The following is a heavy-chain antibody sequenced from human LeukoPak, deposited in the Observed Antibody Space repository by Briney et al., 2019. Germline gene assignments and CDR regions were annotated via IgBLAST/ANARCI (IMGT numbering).Heavy chain of an antibody. CDR2: ISTIGST. D-gene: IGHD6-13*01. CDR1: SGSISSSNYY. J-gene: IGHJ6*03. CDR3: ARLRYSSTYYYMDV. V-gene: IGHV4-61*02. Sequence: SETLSLTCTVSSGSISSSNYYWSWIRQPAGKGLEWIGRISTIGSTNYNPSLNSRVTISIDTSKNQFSLKLSSVTAADTAVYYCARLRYSSTYYYMDVWGKGTTVTISS.